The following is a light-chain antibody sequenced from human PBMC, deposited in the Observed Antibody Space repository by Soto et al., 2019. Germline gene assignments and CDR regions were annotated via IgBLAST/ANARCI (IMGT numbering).Light chain of an antibody. J-gene: IGKJ4*01. Sequence: EIVLTQSPATLSWSPGERATLSCRASQSVSSYLAWYQQKPGQAPRLLIYDASNRATGIPARFSGSGSGTAFPLTISRLEPEAFAVYYCQQRSTWPRLTFGGGNKVEIK. CDR2: DAS. V-gene: IGKV3-11*01. CDR1: QSVSSY. CDR3: QQRSTWPRLT.